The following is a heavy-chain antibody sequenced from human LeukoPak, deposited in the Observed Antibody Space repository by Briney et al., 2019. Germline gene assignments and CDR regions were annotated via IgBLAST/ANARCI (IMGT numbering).Heavy chain of an antibody. CDR3: ARDRYSSSWRGFEY. CDR1: GYTFTDYY. D-gene: IGHD6-13*01. J-gene: IGHJ4*02. Sequence: ASVKVSCKASGYTFTDYYVHWVRQAPGQGLEWMGWINPNSGDTNYAQKFQGRVTMTSDTSINTAYMELSRLRSDDTAMFYCARDRYSSSWRGFEYWGQGTLVTVSS. CDR2: INPNSGDT. V-gene: IGHV1-2*02.